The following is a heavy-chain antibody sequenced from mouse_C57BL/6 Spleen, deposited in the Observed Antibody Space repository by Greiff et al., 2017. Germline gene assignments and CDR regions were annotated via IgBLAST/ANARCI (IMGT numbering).Heavy chain of an antibody. V-gene: IGHV5-4*01. J-gene: IGHJ2*01. Sequence: EVQVVESGGGLVKPGGSLKLSCAASGFTFSSYAMSWVRQTPEKRLEWVATISDGGSYTYYPDNVKGRFTISRDNAKYTLYLQLSQLKSEDTAMYYCARRGGSGYFDYWGQGTTLTVSS. CDR1: GFTFSSYA. D-gene: IGHD1-1*01. CDR2: ISDGGSYT. CDR3: ARRGGSGYFDY.